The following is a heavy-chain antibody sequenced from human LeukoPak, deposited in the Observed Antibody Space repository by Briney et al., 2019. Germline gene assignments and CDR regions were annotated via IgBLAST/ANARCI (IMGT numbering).Heavy chain of an antibody. CDR2: IRYDGTNE. Sequence: PGGSLRLSCAASGFIFSTYGMHWVRQAPGKGLEWVAFIRYDGTNEYYKDSVKGRFTISRDNSNNILYLQMSSLRVEDRAVYYCAKGDTSTWYNVDYWGQGILVTVSS. CDR3: AKGDTSTWYNVDY. V-gene: IGHV3-30*02. J-gene: IGHJ4*02. CDR1: GFIFSTYG. D-gene: IGHD6-13*01.